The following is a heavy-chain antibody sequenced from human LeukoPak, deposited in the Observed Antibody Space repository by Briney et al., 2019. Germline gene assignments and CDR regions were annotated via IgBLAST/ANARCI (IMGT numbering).Heavy chain of an antibody. CDR3: ARSNYGSGSYYNR. D-gene: IGHD3-10*01. V-gene: IGHV4-31*03. CDR1: GGSISSGGHY. J-gene: IGHJ4*02. CDR2: IYYSGTT. Sequence: SQTLSLTCTVSGGSISSGGHYWGWIRQHPGKGLEWIGYIYYSGTTYYNPALQRRITISVDTSKNQFSLKLSSVTAADTAVYYCARSNYGSGSYYNRWGQGTLVTVSS.